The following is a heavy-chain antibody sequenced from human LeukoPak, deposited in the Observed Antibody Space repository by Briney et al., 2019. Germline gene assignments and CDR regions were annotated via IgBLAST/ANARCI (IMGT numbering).Heavy chain of an antibody. CDR2: LNPNSGGT. D-gene: IGHD3-3*01. V-gene: IGHV1-2*02. CDR1: GYTFTAYY. Sequence: GASVKVSCKASGYTFTAYYIHWVRQAPGQGLEWVGWLNPNSGGTKYGRNFQGRVTMTGDTSISTAYMELSSLTSDDTAIYFCATETMGGLRFLCDYWGQGTLVTVSS. CDR3: ATETMGGLRFLCDY. J-gene: IGHJ4*02.